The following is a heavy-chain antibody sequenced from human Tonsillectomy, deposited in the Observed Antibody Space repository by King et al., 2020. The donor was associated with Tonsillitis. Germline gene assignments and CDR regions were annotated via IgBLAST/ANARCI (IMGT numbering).Heavy chain of an antibody. CDR2: IKQDGSEK. CDR3: GRIIADATVAAKRHHWDY. J-gene: IGHJ4*02. V-gene: IGHV3-7*03. CDR1: GFSFTNHG. D-gene: IGHD6-19*01. Sequence: VQLVESGGGLVQPGGSLRLSCAASGFSFTNHGMTWVRQAPGKGLEWVANIKQDGSEKYYVDSVKGRFTISRDNAKNSLYLQMNSLRAEDTAVYYCGRIIADATVAAKRHHWDYWGQGTLVTVSS.